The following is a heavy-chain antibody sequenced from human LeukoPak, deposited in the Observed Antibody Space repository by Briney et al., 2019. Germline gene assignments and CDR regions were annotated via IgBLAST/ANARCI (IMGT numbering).Heavy chain of an antibody. Sequence: SETLSLTCVVYGESFSGYYWTWIRQPPGKGLEWIGGIIDTGSTKYNSSLKSRVTISVDTSKNQFSLKLSSVTAADTAVYYCARGRSVVVVVPAAIDYWGQGTLVTVSS. CDR3: ARGRSVVVVVPAAIDY. V-gene: IGHV4-34*01. CDR1: GESFSGYY. CDR2: IIDTGST. D-gene: IGHD2-2*01. J-gene: IGHJ4*02.